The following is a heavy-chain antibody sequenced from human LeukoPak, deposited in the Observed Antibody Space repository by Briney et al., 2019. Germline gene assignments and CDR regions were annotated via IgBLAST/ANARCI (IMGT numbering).Heavy chain of an antibody. D-gene: IGHD3-3*01. V-gene: IGHV4-30-4*08. CDR3: ASRGIPTYYDFWRELEYFDY. CDR1: GGSISSGDYY. Sequence: SQTLSLTCTVSGGSISSGDYYWSWIRQPPGKGLEWIGYIYYSGSTYYNPSLKSRVTISVDTSKNQFSLKLSSVTAADTAVYYCASRGIPTYYDFWRELEYFDYWGQGTLVTVSS. CDR2: IYYSGST. J-gene: IGHJ4*02.